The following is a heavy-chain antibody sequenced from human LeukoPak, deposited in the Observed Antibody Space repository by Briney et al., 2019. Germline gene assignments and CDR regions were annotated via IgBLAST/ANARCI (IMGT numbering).Heavy chain of an antibody. CDR2: ISGSGGST. D-gene: IGHD6-13*01. Sequence: GGSLRLSCAASGFNFSSYAMRWVRQAPGKGLEWVSAISGSGGSTYYADSVKGRFTISRDNSKNTLYLQMNSLRAEDTAVYYCAKVKQQLGFDYWGQGTLVTVSS. J-gene: IGHJ4*02. CDR1: GFNFSSYA. V-gene: IGHV3-23*01. CDR3: AKVKQQLGFDY.